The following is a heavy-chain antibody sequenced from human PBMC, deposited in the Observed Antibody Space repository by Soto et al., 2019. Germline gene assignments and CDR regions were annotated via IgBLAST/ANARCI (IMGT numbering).Heavy chain of an antibody. D-gene: IGHD3-22*01. CDR1: GYTFTSYE. Sequence: QVQLVQSGAEVKKPGASVKVSCKASGYTFTSYEVNWVRQATGQGLEWMGWINPNSGNTGYAQKFQGRVTMTRNTSISTAYMELSGLRSEDTAVYYCARELTMIVDNWGQGTLVAVSS. CDR2: INPNSGNT. V-gene: IGHV1-8*01. J-gene: IGHJ4*02. CDR3: ARELTMIVDN.